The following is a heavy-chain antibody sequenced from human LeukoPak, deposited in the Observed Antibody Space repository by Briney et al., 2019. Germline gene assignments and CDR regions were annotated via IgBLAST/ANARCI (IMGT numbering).Heavy chain of an antibody. D-gene: IGHD1-26*01. CDR2: IIGGGGTT. CDR3: AKDPDSRSQGYFDY. V-gene: IGHV3-23*01. J-gene: IGHJ4*02. CDR1: GFTFSSYA. Sequence: PGGSLRLSCAASGFTFSSYAMSWGRRAPGKGLEWVSAIIGGGGTTYYADSVKARFTISRDNSMNTLFLQMNSLRADDTAVYYCAKDPDSRSQGYFDYWGQGTLVTVSS.